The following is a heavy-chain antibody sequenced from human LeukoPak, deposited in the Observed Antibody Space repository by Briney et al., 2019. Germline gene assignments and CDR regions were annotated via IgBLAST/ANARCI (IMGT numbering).Heavy chain of an antibody. D-gene: IGHD3-10*01. Sequence: QTGGSLRLSCTASGFTFGDYALSWFRQAPGKGLEWVGFIRSKDYGATTEYAASVEGRFTISRDDSKTIAYLQMNSLKTEETAVYYCTRERYGSGSQGSVYWGQGTLVTVSS. V-gene: IGHV3-49*03. CDR1: GFTFGDYA. J-gene: IGHJ4*02. CDR3: TRERYGSGSQGSVY. CDR2: IRSKDYGATT.